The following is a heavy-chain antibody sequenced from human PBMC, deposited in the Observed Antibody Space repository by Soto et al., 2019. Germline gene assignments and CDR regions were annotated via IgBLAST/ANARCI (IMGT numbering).Heavy chain of an antibody. V-gene: IGHV3-23*01. D-gene: IGHD2-15*01. J-gene: IGHJ4*02. CDR2: ISGSGGST. CDR1: GFTFSSYA. Sequence: GGSLRLSCAASGFTFSSYAMSWVRQAPGKGLEWVSAISGSGGSTYYADSVKGRFTISRDNSKNTLYLQMNSLRAEDTAVYYCAKDPIPSPQYCSGGSCYSGGYYFDYWGQGTLVTVSS. CDR3: AKDPIPSPQYCSGGSCYSGGYYFDY.